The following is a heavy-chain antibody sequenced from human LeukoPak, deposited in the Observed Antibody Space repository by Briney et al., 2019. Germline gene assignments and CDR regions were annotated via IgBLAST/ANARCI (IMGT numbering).Heavy chain of an antibody. V-gene: IGHV3-11*01. CDR3: AAPLLDSSGYDGSDDY. J-gene: IGHJ4*02. D-gene: IGHD3-22*01. Sequence: KPGGSLRLSCAASGFTFSDYYMSWIRQAPGKGLEWVSYISSSGSTIYYADSVKGRFTISRDNAKNTLYLQMNSLRAEDTAVYYCAAPLLDSSGYDGSDDYWGQGTLLTVSS. CDR2: ISSSGSTI. CDR1: GFTFSDYY.